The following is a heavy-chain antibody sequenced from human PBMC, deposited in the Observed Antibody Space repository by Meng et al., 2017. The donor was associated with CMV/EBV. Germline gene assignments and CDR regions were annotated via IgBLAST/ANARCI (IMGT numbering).Heavy chain of an antibody. D-gene: IGHD3-10*01. Sequence: QVQIQQCGAGLLKPSETLSLTCAVYGGSFSGYYWSWIRRPPGKGLEWIGEINHSGSTNYNPSLKSRVTISVDTSKNQFSLKLSSVTAADTAVYYCARESMVRGEDWGQGTLVTVSS. V-gene: IGHV4-34*01. CDR3: ARESMVRGED. CDR1: GGSFSGYY. CDR2: INHSGST. J-gene: IGHJ4*02.